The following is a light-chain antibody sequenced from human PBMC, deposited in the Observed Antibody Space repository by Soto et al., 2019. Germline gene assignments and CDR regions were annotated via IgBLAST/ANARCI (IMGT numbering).Light chain of an antibody. CDR3: SSYTSATTYV. CDR2: DVS. CDR1: SSDVGAYNY. J-gene: IGLJ1*01. V-gene: IGLV2-14*01. Sequence: QSVLTQPASVSGSPGQSITISCTGTSSDVGAYNYASWYQQYPGEAPKVIIYDVSHRPAGVSNRFSGSKSGNTASLTISGLPTQDEADYYCSSYTSATTYVFGTGTKLTVL.